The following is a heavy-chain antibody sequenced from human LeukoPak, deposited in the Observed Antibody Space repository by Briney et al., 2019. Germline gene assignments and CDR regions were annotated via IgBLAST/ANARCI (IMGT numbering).Heavy chain of an antibody. CDR1: GGSISSYY. CDR3: ARLPLRSHFDY. Sequence: SETLSLTCTVSGGSISSYYWSWIRQPPGKGLEWIGYIYYSGSTNYNPSLKSRVTISVDTSKNQFSLKLTSVTAADTAVYYCARLPLRSHFDYWGQGTLVTVSS. J-gene: IGHJ4*02. V-gene: IGHV4-59*08. CDR2: IYYSGST.